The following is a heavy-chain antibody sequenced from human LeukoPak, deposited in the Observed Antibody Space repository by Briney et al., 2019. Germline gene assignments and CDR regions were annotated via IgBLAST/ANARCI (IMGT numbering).Heavy chain of an antibody. V-gene: IGHV4-59*01. Sequence: SETLSLTCTVSGGSISSYYWSWIRQPPGKGLEWTGYIYYSGSTNYNPSLKSRVTISVDTSKNQFSLKLSSVTAADTAVYYCARVSITADYYYYGMDVWGQGTTVTVSS. J-gene: IGHJ6*02. CDR1: GGSISSYY. CDR3: ARVSITADYYYYGMDV. CDR2: IYYSGST.